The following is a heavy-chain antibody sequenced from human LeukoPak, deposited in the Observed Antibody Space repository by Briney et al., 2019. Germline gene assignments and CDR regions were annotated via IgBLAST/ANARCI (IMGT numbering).Heavy chain of an antibody. J-gene: IGHJ3*02. CDR3: ARDGTYSGWFLAPNDVFDI. CDR2: ISYDGSNK. V-gene: IGHV3-30-3*01. CDR1: GFTFSSYA. Sequence: GGSLRLSCAASGFTFSSYAMHWVRQAPGRGLEWVAVISYDGSNKYYTDSVKGRFTISRDNSKNTLYLQMNSLRAEDTAVYYCARDGTYSGWFLAPNDVFDIWGQGTMVTVSS. D-gene: IGHD6-19*01.